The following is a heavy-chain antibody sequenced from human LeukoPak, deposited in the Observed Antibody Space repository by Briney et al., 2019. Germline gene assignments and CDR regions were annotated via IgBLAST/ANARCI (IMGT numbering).Heavy chain of an antibody. CDR2: ILRDGSTS. Sequence: PGRSLRLSCAASGFTFMNYAMHWVRQAPGKGLEWVGIILRDGSTSLYADAVRGRFTISRDNSRNTMHLQMNSLTTDDTAVYYCAKDAGEGTTPVSWGQGTQVTVSS. V-gene: IGHV3-30-3*01. D-gene: IGHD4-11*01. J-gene: IGHJ4*02. CDR3: AKDAGEGTTPVS. CDR1: GFTFMNYA.